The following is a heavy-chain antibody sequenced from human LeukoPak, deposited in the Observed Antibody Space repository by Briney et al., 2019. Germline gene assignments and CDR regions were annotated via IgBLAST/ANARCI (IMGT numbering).Heavy chain of an antibody. CDR2: ISSSSSYI. J-gene: IGHJ4*02. Sequence: GGSLRLSCAASGFTFSSYSMNWVRQAPGKGLEWVSSISSSSSYIYYADSVKGRFTISRDNARNSLYLQMNSLRAEDTALYYCARDQAVTKATFDYWGQGTLVTVSS. D-gene: IGHD4-17*01. CDR3: ARDQAVTKATFDY. V-gene: IGHV3-21*01. CDR1: GFTFSSYS.